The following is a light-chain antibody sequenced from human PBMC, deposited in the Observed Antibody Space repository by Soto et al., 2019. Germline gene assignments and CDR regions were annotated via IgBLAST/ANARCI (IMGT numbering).Light chain of an antibody. CDR2: GAS. CDR1: QSVSSAY. J-gene: IGKJ1*01. V-gene: IGKV3-20*01. CDR3: QHYGSSWT. Sequence: EIVLTQSPGTLSLSPGERATLSCRASQSVSSAYLVWYQQKPGQAPRLLIYGASSRATGIPDRFSGSGSGTDFTLTLSRLEPEDFAVSYCQHYGSSWTFGQGTKVEIK.